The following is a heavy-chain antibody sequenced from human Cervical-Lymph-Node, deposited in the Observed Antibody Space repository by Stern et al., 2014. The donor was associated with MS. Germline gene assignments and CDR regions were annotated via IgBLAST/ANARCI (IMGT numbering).Heavy chain of an antibody. CDR1: GFTFSTYG. D-gene: IGHD5-18*01. CDR2: ISDDGSHK. V-gene: IGHV3-30*03. CDR3: VLVDTVMDRAFDY. J-gene: IGHJ4*02. Sequence: VQLVQSGGGVVQPWRSLRLSCATSGFTFSTYGMNWVRQAPGKGLEWVAVISDDGSHKYYVDSVNGRFTISRDNSKNTLYLQMNSLRPEDTAVYYCVLVDTVMDRAFDYWGQGTLVTVSS.